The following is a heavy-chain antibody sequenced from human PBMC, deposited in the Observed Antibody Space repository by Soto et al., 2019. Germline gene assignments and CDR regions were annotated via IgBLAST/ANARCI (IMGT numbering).Heavy chain of an antibody. Sequence: QVQLVESGGGLVKPGGSLRLSCAASAFKFSDYYMSWVRQAPGKGLEWVSYISGSGEMTHYADSVKGRFTISRDNAKNTLYLQMESLRAEDTALYYCARSEMTYNWNDWGQGALVTVSS. D-gene: IGHD1-20*01. CDR1: AFKFSDYY. CDR2: ISGSGEMT. J-gene: IGHJ4*02. CDR3: ARSEMTYNWND. V-gene: IGHV3-11*01.